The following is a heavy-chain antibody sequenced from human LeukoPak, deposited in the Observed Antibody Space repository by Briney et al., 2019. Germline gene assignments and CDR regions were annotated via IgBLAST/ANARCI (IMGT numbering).Heavy chain of an antibody. CDR1: GGTFSSYA. CDR3: ARNGAQNTYYYGMDV. J-gene: IGHJ6*02. D-gene: IGHD2/OR15-2a*01. V-gene: IGHV1-69*04. Sequence: ASVKVSCKASGGTFSSYAISWVRQAPGQGLEWMGRIIPILGIANYAQKFQGRVTITADKSTSTAYMELSRLRSDDTAVYYCARNGAQNTYYYGMDVWGQGTTVTVSS. CDR2: IIPILGIA.